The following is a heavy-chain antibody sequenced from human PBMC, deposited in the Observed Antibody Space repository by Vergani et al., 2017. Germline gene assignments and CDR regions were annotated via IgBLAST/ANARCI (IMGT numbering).Heavy chain of an antibody. J-gene: IGHJ4*02. CDR2: IYYSGST. V-gene: IGHV4-59*02. Sequence: QVKLQESGPGLVKPSETLSLTCTVSGASVNSYYWSWIRQPPGKGLEWIGYIYYSGSTNYNPSLKSRVTISVDTAKNQFSLKLSSVTAADTAVYYCASSGYSYGYYFDYWGQGTLVTVSS. CDR3: ASSGYSYGYYFDY. D-gene: IGHD5-18*01. CDR1: GASVNSYY.